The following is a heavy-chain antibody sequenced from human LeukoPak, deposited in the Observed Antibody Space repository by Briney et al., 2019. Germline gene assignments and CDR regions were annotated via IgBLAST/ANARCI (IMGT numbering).Heavy chain of an antibody. D-gene: IGHD1-1*01. CDR2: INPNSGGT. V-gene: IGHV1-2*04. CDR1: EYTFTNYY. Sequence: ASVKVSCKASEYTFTNYYMHWVRQAPGQGLEWMGWINPNSGGTNYAQKFQGWVTMTRDTSISTAYMELSRLRSDDTAVYYCARDRTPTGSHDAFDIWGQGTMVTVSS. J-gene: IGHJ3*02. CDR3: ARDRTPTGSHDAFDI.